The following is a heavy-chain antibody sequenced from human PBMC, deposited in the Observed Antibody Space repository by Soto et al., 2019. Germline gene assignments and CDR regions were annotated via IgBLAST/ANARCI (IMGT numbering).Heavy chain of an antibody. CDR3: ARVVGGIPVAGSWNWFDP. Sequence: ASVKVSCKASGYTFTSYALSWVRHAPGQGLEWMGWISTCNGNTNYAQNLQGRVTMTTDISTNTAYMELRSLRSDDTAVYYCARVVGGIPVAGSWNWFDPWGQGTPVTVSS. D-gene: IGHD6-19*01. J-gene: IGHJ5*02. CDR2: ISTCNGNT. V-gene: IGHV1-18*04. CDR1: GYTFTSYA.